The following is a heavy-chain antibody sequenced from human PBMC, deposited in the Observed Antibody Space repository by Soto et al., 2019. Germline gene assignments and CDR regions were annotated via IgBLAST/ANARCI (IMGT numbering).Heavy chain of an antibody. CDR3: ARDRLSRYYDSSGYPNWFDP. D-gene: IGHD3-22*01. CDR1: GGSISRYY. J-gene: IGHJ5*02. V-gene: IGHV4-4*07. CDR2: IYTSGST. Sequence: SETLSLTCTVSGGSISRYYGSWIRQPAGKGLEWIGRIYTSGSTNYNPSLKSRVTMSVDTSKNQFSLKLSSVTAADTAVYYCARDRLSRYYDSSGYPNWFDPWSQGTLVTVSS.